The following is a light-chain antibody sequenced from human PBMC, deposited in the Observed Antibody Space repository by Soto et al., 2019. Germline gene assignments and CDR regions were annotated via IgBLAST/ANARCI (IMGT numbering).Light chain of an antibody. CDR2: DVS. CDR3: SSYTGSSTYV. J-gene: IGLJ1*01. V-gene: IGLV2-14*01. CDR1: SSDVGGYNY. Sequence: QSVLTQPASVSGSPGQSITISCTGTSSDVGGYNYVSWYQQYPGKAPKLMIYDVSNRPSGVSNRFSGSKSGNTASLTISGLQAEDESDYYCSSYTGSSTYVFGTGTQLTVL.